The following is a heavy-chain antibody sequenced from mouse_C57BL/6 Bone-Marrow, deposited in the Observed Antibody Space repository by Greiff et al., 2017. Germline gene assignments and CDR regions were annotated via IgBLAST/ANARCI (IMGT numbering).Heavy chain of an antibody. D-gene: IGHD1-1*01. V-gene: IGHV1-81*01. CDR2: IYPRSGNT. CDR1: GYTFTSYG. J-gene: IGHJ4*01. Sequence: QVQLKESGAELARPGASVKLSCKASGYTFTSYGISWVKQRTGQGLEWIGEIYPRSGNTYYNEKFKGKATLTADKSSSTAYMELRSLTSEDSAVYFCARGYYGSSLYAMDYWGQGTSVTVSS. CDR3: ARGYYGSSLYAMDY.